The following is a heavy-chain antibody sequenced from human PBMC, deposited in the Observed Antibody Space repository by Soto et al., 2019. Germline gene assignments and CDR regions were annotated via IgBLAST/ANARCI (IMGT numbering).Heavy chain of an antibody. D-gene: IGHD2-2*02. Sequence: QVQLQESGPGLVKPSQTLSLTCTVSGGSISSGGYYWSWIRQHPGKGLEWIGYTYYSGSTYYNPSLKSRVTISVDTSKNQFSLKLSSVTAADTAVYYCARSVPAAIRYGMDVWGQGTTVTVSS. V-gene: IGHV4-31*03. CDR2: TYYSGST. CDR3: ARSVPAAIRYGMDV. CDR1: GGSISSGGYY. J-gene: IGHJ6*02.